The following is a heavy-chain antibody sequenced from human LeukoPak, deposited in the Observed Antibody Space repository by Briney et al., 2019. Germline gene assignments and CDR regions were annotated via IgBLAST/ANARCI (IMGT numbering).Heavy chain of an antibody. CDR2: ISGSGGST. D-gene: IGHD2-15*01. CDR3: AKGYCSGGSCSPDY. Sequence: GGSLRLSCAASGFTFSSYAMSWVRQAPGKGLEWVSAISGSGGSTYYADSVKGRFTISRDNSKKTLYLQMNSLRAEDTAVYYCAKGYCSGGSCSPDYWGQGTLVTVSS. V-gene: IGHV3-23*01. J-gene: IGHJ4*02. CDR1: GFTFSSYA.